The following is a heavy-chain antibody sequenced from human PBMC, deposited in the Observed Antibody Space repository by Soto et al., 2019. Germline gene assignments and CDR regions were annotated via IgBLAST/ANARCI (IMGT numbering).Heavy chain of an antibody. CDR3: ARYGRGGGYYLDY. CDR2: IIPIFGTA. CDR1: GGTFSSYA. D-gene: IGHD3-16*01. V-gene: IGHV1-69*13. J-gene: IGHJ4*02. Sequence: ASVKVSCKASGGTFSSYAISWVRQAPGQGLEWMGGIIPIFGTANYAQKFQGRVTITADESTSTAYMELSSLRSEDTAVYYCARYGRGGGYYLDYWGQGTRVTVSP.